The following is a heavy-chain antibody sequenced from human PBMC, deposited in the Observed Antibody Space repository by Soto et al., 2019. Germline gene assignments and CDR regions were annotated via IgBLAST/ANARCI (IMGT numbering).Heavy chain of an antibody. CDR1: GGSIISDY. CDR3: ARVLSGSSLFDY. CDR2: ISYSGST. Sequence: SETLSLTCTVSGGSIISDYWSWIRQPPGKGPEWIGYISYSGSTNYNPSLKSLVTISVDTSKNQFSLKLSSVTAADTAVYYCARVLSGSSLFDYWGQGTLVTVSS. D-gene: IGHD1-26*01. J-gene: IGHJ4*02. V-gene: IGHV4-59*01.